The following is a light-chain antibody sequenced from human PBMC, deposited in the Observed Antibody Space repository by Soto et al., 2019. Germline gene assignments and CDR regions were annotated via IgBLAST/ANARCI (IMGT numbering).Light chain of an antibody. V-gene: IGLV2-18*02. CDR1: SSDVGSYNR. J-gene: IGLJ3*02. Sequence: QSALNQPPSVSGSPGQSVTISCTGTSSDVGSYNRVSWYQQPPGTAPKLIIYEVTNRPSGVPVRFSGSKSANMASLTISGLQAEDEADYYCASYTSSRVWVFGGGTKVTVL. CDR3: ASYTSSRVWV. CDR2: EVT.